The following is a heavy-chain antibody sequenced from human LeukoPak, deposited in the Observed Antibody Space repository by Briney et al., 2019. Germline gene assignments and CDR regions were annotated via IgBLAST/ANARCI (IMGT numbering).Heavy chain of an antibody. D-gene: IGHD6-13*01. CDR1: GYTFTSYG. CDR2: ISAYNGNT. CDR3: AREFSLRDAAGTFDAAGRPPTYWYFDL. Sequence: GASVKVSCKASGYTFTSYGISWVRQSPGQGLEWMGWISAYNGNTNYAQKLQGRVTMTTDTSTSTAYMELRSLRSDDTAVYYCAREFSLRDAAGTFDAAGRPPTYWYFDLWGRGTLVTVSS. J-gene: IGHJ2*01. V-gene: IGHV1-18*01.